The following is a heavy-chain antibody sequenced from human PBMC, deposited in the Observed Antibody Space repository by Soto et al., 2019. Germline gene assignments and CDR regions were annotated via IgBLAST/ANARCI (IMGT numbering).Heavy chain of an antibody. J-gene: IGHJ6*03. CDR1: GFTFSSYS. V-gene: IGHV3-48*01. Sequence: PGGSLRLSCAASGFTFSSYSMNWVRQAPGKGLEWVSYISSSSSTIYYADSVRGRFTISRDNAKNSLYLQMNSLRAEDTAVYFCAKDGIVLRGLRPSYIDGWGKGTTVTV. D-gene: IGHD3-10*01. CDR2: ISSSSSTI. CDR3: AKDGIVLRGLRPSYIDG.